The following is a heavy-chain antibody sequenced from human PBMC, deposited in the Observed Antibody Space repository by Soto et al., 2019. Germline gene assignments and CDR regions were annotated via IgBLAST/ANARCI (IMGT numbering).Heavy chain of an antibody. CDR3: ARDQKVAETQYYYYAMDV. J-gene: IGHJ6*04. V-gene: IGHV1-18*01. CDR1: GYTFTTYG. D-gene: IGHD2-15*01. Sequence: QVPLVQSGAEVKKPGASVKVSCQASGYTFTTYGVNWVRQAPGQGLEWLGWISTYNGNTKYSQKLQDRVTMTTDTSTSTAYMELRILKSADTAVYYCARDQKVAETQYYYYAMDVWGKGTTVTVSS. CDR2: ISTYNGNT.